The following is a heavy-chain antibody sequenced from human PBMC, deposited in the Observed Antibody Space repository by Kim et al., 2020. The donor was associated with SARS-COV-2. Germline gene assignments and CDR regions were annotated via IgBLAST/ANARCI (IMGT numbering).Heavy chain of an antibody. V-gene: IGHV4-39*01. J-gene: IGHJ3*02. D-gene: IGHD6-13*01. CDR1: GGSISSSSYY. CDR3: ARRGNPYSSSWHQDAFDI. CDR2: IYYSGST. Sequence: SETLSLTCTVSGGSISSSSYYWGWIRQPPGKGLEWIGSIYYSGSTYYNPSLKSRVTISVDTSKNQFSLKLSSVTAADTAVYYCARRGNPYSSSWHQDAFDIWRQGTMVTVSS.